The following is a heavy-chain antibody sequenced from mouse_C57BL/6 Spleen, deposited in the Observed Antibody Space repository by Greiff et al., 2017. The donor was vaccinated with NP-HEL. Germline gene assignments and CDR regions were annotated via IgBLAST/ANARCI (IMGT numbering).Heavy chain of an antibody. V-gene: IGHV5-16*01. D-gene: IGHD1-1*01. J-gene: IGHJ1*03. CDR1: GFTFSDYY. Sequence: EVMLVESEGGLVQPGSSMKLSCTASGFTFSDYYMAWVRQVPEKGLEWVANINYDGSSTYYLDSLKSRFIISRDNAKNIRYLQMSSRRSEDTASDYCAREGIYYSGYFDVWGTGTTVTVSS. CDR2: INYDGSST. CDR3: AREGIYYSGYFDV.